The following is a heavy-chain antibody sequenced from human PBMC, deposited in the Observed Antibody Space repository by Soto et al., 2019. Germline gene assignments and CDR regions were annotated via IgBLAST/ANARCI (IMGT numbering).Heavy chain of an antibody. CDR3: AGEGYCSGGGCSGGMDV. CDR1: GFAFSGYG. D-gene: IGHD2-15*01. Sequence: QAQLVESGGGVVRPGRSQRLSCAASGFAFSGYGMHWVRQAPGKGLEWVAFIWCDGSDALYSDSVKGRFSITRDNSKNTLFLQLNSLRGDDTAVYYCAGEGYCSGGGCSGGMDVWGQGTTVTVSS. V-gene: IGHV3-33*01. J-gene: IGHJ6*02. CDR2: IWCDGSDA.